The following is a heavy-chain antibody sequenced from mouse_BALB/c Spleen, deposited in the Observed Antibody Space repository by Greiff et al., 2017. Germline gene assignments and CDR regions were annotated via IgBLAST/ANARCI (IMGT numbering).Heavy chain of an antibody. CDR1: GYTFTDYE. Sequence: VQLQQSGAELVRPGASVTLSCKASGYTFTDYEMHWVKQTPVHGLEWIGAIDPETGGTAYNQKFKGKATLTADKSSSTAYMELRSLTSEDSAVYYCTRLITTGSWFAYWGQGTLVTVSA. V-gene: IGHV1-15*01. CDR2: IDPETGGT. CDR3: TRLITTGSWFAY. J-gene: IGHJ3*01. D-gene: IGHD2-4*01.